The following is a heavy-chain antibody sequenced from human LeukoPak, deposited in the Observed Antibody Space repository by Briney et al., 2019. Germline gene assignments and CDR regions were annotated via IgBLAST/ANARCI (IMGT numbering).Heavy chain of an antibody. J-gene: IGHJ4*02. CDR1: GNYW. CDR2: INSDGTWT. Sequence: GGSLRLSCAAPGNYWMHWVHQVPGKGLVWVSHINSDGTWTSYADSVKGRFTISKDNAKNTVYLQMNSLRAEDTAVYYCVSFYETYWGRGTLVTVSS. V-gene: IGHV3-74*01. D-gene: IGHD2/OR15-2a*01. CDR3: VSFYETY.